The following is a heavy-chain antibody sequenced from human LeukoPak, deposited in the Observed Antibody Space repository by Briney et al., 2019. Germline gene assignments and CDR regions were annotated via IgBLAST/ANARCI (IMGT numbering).Heavy chain of an antibody. J-gene: IGHJ4*02. V-gene: IGHV3-7*01. CDR1: GFTFSTYW. D-gene: IGHD3-9*01. CDR2: IKEDGSEK. Sequence: GGSLRLSCAASGFTFSTYWMSWVRQAPGKGLEWVANIKEDGSEKYYGDSVKGRFTISRDNSKNTLYLQMNSLRAEDTAVYYCARAGTPDYDILTEFDYWGQGTLVTVSS. CDR3: ARAGTPDYDILTEFDY.